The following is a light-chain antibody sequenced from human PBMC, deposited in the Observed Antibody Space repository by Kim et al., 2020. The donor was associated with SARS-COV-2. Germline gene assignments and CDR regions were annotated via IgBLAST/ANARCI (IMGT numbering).Light chain of an antibody. CDR1: QGIRNY. V-gene: IGKV1-16*02. CDR3: QQYYSYPHT. CDR2: AAS. J-gene: IGKJ2*01. Sequence: SASVGDRVPIACRASQGIRNYFAWFQQKPGTAPKSLIYAASNLLSGVPSKFSGSGSGTDFTLIISSLQPEDFATYYCQQYYSYPHTFGQGTKLEI.